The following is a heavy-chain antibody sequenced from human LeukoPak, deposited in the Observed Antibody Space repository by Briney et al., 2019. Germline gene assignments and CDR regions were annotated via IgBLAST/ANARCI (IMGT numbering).Heavy chain of an antibody. Sequence: GESLKISCKGSVYTFTSYWIGWVRQMRGKGLERMGIIYPGDSDTRYSPSFQGQVTISADKPISTAYLQWSSLKASDTAMYYCARRAGATKLGIDYWGQGTLVTVSS. CDR3: ARRAGATKLGIDY. J-gene: IGHJ4*02. V-gene: IGHV5-51*01. CDR2: IYPGDSDT. CDR1: VYTFTSYW. D-gene: IGHD1-26*01.